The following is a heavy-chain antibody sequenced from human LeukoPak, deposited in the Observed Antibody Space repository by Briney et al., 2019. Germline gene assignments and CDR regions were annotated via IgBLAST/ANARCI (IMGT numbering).Heavy chain of an antibody. CDR1: GFTFSSYS. D-gene: IGHD3-10*01. J-gene: IGHJ4*02. CDR3: ARDLEITYYYGSGSLSFGY. CDR2: ISSSSSYI. Sequence: GGSLRPSCAASGFTFSSYSMNWVRQAPGKGLAWVSSISSSSSYIYYADSVKGRFTISRDNAKNSLYLQMNSLRAEDTAVYYCARDLEITYYYGSGSLSFGYWGQGTLVTVSS. V-gene: IGHV3-21*01.